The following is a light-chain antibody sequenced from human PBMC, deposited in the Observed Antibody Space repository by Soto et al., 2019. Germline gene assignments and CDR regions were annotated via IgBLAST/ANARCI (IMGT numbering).Light chain of an antibody. Sequence: QSALTQPASVSGSPGQSITISCTGTSSDVGGYNYVSWYQQHPGKAPKLMIYDVSNRPSGVSNRFSGSKSGNTASLTISGLHAEDEADYYCSSYTRSSTRVFGGGTQLTVL. CDR3: SSYTRSSTRV. J-gene: IGLJ2*01. CDR1: SSDVGGYNY. CDR2: DVS. V-gene: IGLV2-14*01.